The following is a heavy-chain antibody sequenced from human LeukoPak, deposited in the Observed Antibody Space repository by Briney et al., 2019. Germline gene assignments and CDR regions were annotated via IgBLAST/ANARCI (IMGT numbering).Heavy chain of an antibody. CDR3: ARAGSRSWYPSFFDY. Sequence: PGGSLRLSCAASGFTFSSYSMNWVRQAPGKGLEWVSSISSSSSYIYYADSVKGRFTISRDNAKNSLYLQMNSLRAEDTAVYYCARAGSRSWYPSFFDYWGQGTLVTVSS. D-gene: IGHD6-13*01. CDR2: ISSSSSYI. CDR1: GFTFSSYS. J-gene: IGHJ4*02. V-gene: IGHV3-21*01.